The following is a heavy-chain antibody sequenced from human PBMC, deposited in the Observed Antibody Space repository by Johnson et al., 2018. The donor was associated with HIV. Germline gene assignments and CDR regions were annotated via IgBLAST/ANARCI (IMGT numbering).Heavy chain of an antibody. CDR2: IKQDGSEK. J-gene: IGHJ3*02. V-gene: IGHV3-7*02. Sequence: VQVLESGGGLVQPGGSLRLSCAASGFTFSSYWMSWVRQAPGKGLEWVANIKQDGSEKYYADSVKGRITISRDNAKKSLYLQMNSLRAEDTALYYCARQTLRAFDIWGQGTMVTVSS. CDR3: ARQTLRAFDI. CDR1: GFTFSSYW.